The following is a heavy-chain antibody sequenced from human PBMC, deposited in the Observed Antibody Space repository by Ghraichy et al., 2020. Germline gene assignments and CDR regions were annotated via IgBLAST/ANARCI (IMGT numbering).Heavy chain of an antibody. V-gene: IGHV4-39*01. D-gene: IGHD5-24*01. J-gene: IGHJ6*02. CDR1: GGSISRTSYY. CDR3: ARHEGAGVVGYNYWYYGMDV. Sequence: SETLSLTCTVSGGSISRTSYYWGWIRQAPGKGLEWIGSMYYSGSIYYNPSLKSRVTTSVDTSKNQFFLKLSSVTAADTAVYYCARHEGAGVVGYNYWYYGMDVWGQGTTVTVSS. CDR2: MYYSGSI.